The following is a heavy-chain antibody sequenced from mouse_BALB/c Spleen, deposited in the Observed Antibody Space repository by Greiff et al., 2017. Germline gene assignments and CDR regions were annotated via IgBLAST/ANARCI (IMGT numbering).Heavy chain of an antibody. Sequence: QVQLKESGPGLVAPSQSLSITCTVSGFSLTSYGVHWVRQHPGKGLEWLGVIWAGGSTNYNSALMSRLSISKDNSKSQVFLKMNSLQTDDTAMYYCARDGGLRRIEWAMDYWGQGTSVTVSS. J-gene: IGHJ4*01. D-gene: IGHD2-2*01. CDR3: ARDGGLRRIEWAMDY. V-gene: IGHV2-9*02. CDR1: GFSLTSYG. CDR2: IWAGGST.